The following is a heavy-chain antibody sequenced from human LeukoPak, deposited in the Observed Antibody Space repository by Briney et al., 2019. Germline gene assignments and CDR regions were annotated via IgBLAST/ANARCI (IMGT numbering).Heavy chain of an antibody. V-gene: IGHV4-4*07. Sequence: PSETLSLTCSVSVGSISSYYWSWIRQPAGKGLEWIGRIYTSGSTNYNPSLKSRVTMSVYTSKNQFSLKLSSVTAADTAVYYCASGLTEGYGDYINWFDPWGQGTLVTVSS. D-gene: IGHD4-17*01. J-gene: IGHJ5*02. CDR3: ASGLTEGYGDYINWFDP. CDR2: IYTSGST. CDR1: VGSISSYY.